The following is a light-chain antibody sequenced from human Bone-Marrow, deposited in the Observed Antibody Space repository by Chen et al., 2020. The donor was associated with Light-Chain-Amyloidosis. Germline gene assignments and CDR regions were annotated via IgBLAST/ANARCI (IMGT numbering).Light chain of an antibody. CDR2: EVT. CDR1: SSDVGGDNH. Sequence: QSVLTPPASVSGSPGQSITISCTGTSSDVGGDNHVSWYQQHPDKAPKLMIYEVTNRPSWVPDRFSGTKSDKASSLTISGLQAEDEADYFCSSYTITDTLVFGSGTKVTVL. V-gene: IGLV2-14*01. J-gene: IGLJ1*01. CDR3: SSYTITDTLV.